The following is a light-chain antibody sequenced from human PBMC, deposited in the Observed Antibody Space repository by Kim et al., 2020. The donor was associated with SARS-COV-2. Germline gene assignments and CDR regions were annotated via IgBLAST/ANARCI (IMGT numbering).Light chain of an antibody. CDR1: QGINNY. Sequence: DIQMTQSPSSLSASVGDRVTITCRASQGINNYLAWFQQKPGEAPKSLIYGASSLQSGVPSKFRGSGSGTDFTLTISSLQPEDFATYYCQQYNSYPLTFGGGTKVDIK. V-gene: IGKV1-16*02. J-gene: IGKJ4*01. CDR2: GAS. CDR3: QQYNSYPLT.